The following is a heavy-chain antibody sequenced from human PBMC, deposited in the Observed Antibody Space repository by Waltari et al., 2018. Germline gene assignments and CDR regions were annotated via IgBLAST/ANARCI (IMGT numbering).Heavy chain of an antibody. J-gene: IGHJ4*02. CDR3: ARVKVRGDYAGPDY. CDR1: VFTFRSYG. D-gene: IGHD4-17*01. CDR2: IWYDGSNK. V-gene: IGHV3-33*01. Sequence: QVQLVASGGGVVQPGRSLRLSCAASVFTFRSYGMHWVRQSPGKGMEWGGVIWYDGSNKYYADSVKGRFTISRDNSKNTLYLQMNSLRAEDTAVYYCARVKVRGDYAGPDYWGQGTLVTVSS.